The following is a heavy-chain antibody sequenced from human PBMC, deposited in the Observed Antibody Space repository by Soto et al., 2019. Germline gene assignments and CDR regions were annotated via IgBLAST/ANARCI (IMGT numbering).Heavy chain of an antibody. Sequence: TSETLSLTCTVSGGSISSSSYYWGWIRQPPGKGLEWIGSIYYSGSTYYNPSLKSRVTISVDTSKNQFSLKLSSVTAADTAVYYCARHVEDTAMVTNDYWGQGTLVTVS. J-gene: IGHJ4*02. CDR3: ARHVEDTAMVTNDY. V-gene: IGHV4-39*01. CDR1: GGSISSSSYY. CDR2: IYYSGST. D-gene: IGHD5-18*01.